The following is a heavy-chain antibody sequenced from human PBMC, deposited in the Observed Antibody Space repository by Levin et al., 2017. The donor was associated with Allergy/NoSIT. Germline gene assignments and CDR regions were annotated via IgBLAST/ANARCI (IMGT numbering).Heavy chain of an antibody. J-gene: IGHJ4*02. V-gene: IGHV4-31*03. CDR1: GGSISSGGYY. CDR3: ARKDGSGRYYRVFDY. Sequence: SETLSLTCTVSGGSISSGGYYWSWIRQHPGKGLEWIGYIYYSGSTYYNPSLKSRVTISIDTSKNQFSLKLSSVTAADTAVYYCARKDGSGRYYRVFDYWGQGTLVTVSS. CDR2: IYYSGST. D-gene: IGHD3-10*01.